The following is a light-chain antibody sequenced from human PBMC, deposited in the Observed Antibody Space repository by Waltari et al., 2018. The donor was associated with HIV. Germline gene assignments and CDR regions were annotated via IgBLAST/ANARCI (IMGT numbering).Light chain of an antibody. Sequence: QSALTQPASVSGSPGQSISIPCTGTSDDIGGSKYVSWYQQHPGKVPKLMIYEVSNRPSGVSNRFSGSKSGNTASLTISGLQAEDEADYYCSSYTSSSTLYVFGTGTKVTVL. CDR2: EVS. V-gene: IGLV2-14*01. J-gene: IGLJ1*01. CDR3: SSYTSSSTLYV. CDR1: SDDIGGSKY.